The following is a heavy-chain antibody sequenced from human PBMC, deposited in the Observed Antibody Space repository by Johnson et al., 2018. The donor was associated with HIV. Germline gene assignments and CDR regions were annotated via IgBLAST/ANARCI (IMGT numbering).Heavy chain of an antibody. CDR2: VSGSGDKT. J-gene: IGHJ3*01. V-gene: IGHV3-23*04. D-gene: IGHD1-1*01. Sequence: VQLVESGGGVVQPGRSLRLSCAASGFTFDDYGMTWVRQAPGKGLEWVSGVSGSGDKTHYVDSVKGRFTISRDNSKNTLYLHMNSLRAEDTAVYYCATVWRNEGRHAFDVWGQGTMVTVS. CDR1: GFTFDDYG. CDR3: ATVWRNEGRHAFDV.